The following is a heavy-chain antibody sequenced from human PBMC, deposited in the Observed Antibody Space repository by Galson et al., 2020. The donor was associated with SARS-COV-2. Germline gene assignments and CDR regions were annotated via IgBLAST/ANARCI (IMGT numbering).Heavy chain of an antibody. CDR1: GFTFSSYW. J-gene: IGHJ6*02. Sequence: GGSLRLSCAASGFTFSSYWMSWVRQAPGKGLEWVANIKQDGSEKYYVDSVKGRFTISRDNAKNSLYLQMNSLRAEDTAVYYCARDQGNNYGSDYFYGLDVWGQGTTVTVSS. CDR3: ARDQGNNYGSDYFYGLDV. D-gene: IGHD3-10*01. CDR2: IKQDGSEK. V-gene: IGHV3-7*01.